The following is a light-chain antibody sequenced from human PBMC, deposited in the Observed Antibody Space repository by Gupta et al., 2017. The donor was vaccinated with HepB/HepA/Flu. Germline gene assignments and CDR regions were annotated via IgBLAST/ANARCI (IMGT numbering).Light chain of an antibody. V-gene: IGLV3-1*01. CDR1: KLGDKY. CDR2: QDS. CDR3: QAWDSSTVV. J-gene: IGLJ2*01. Sequence: SYELTQLPSVSVSPGQTARITCSGDKLGDKYACWYQQKPGQSPVLVIYQDSKRPSGIPERFSGSNSGNTATLTIGGTQARDEADYYCQAWDSSTVVFGGGTKLTVL.